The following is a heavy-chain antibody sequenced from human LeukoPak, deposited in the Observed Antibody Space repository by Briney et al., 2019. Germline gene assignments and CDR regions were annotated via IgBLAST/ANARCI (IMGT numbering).Heavy chain of an antibody. CDR2: ISWNSGSI. CDR1: GFTLDDYA. Sequence: GGSLRLSCAASGFTLDDYAMHRVRQAPGKGLEWVSGISWNSGSIGYADSVKGRFTISRDNAKNSLYLQMNSLRAEDTALYYCAKDTGPYYYDSSGYCDYWGQGTLVTVSS. V-gene: IGHV3-9*01. CDR3: AKDTGPYYYDSSGYCDY. J-gene: IGHJ4*02. D-gene: IGHD3-22*01.